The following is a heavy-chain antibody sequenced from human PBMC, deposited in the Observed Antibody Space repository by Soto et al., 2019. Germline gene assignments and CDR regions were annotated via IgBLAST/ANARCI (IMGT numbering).Heavy chain of an antibody. Sequence: PSETLSLTCAVSGHSISSGYYWGWIRQPPGKGLEWIGSIYHSGSTYYNPSLKSRVTISVDTSKNQFSLKLSSVTAADTAVYYCARDGDSGSAGHFDYWGQGTLVTVSS. CDR1: GHSISSGYY. CDR3: ARDGDSGSAGHFDY. CDR2: IYHSGST. J-gene: IGHJ4*02. V-gene: IGHV4-38-2*02. D-gene: IGHD1-26*01.